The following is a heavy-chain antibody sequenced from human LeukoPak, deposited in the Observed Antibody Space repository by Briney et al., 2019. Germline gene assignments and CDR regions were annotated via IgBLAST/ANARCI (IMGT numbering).Heavy chain of an antibody. Sequence: GGSLRLSCAASGFAFSSYSMIWVRQAPGKGLEWVSSISSSSSYIYDADPVKGRFTVSRDNAKNSLYLQMNSLRAEDTAVYYCARSRYDILTGYSGFMDVWGKGTTVTISS. CDR1: GFAFSSYS. CDR2: ISSSSSYI. CDR3: ARSRYDILTGYSGFMDV. J-gene: IGHJ6*03. V-gene: IGHV3-21*01. D-gene: IGHD3-9*01.